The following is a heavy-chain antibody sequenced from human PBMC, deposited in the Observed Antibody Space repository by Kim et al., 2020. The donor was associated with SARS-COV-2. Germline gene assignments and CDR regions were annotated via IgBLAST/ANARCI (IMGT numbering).Heavy chain of an antibody. Sequence: SETLSLTCTVSGGSISSSSYYWGWIRQPPGKGLEWIGSIYYSGSTYYNPSLKSRVTISVDTSKNQFSLKLSSVTAADTAVYYCARIAVAGRGVTNYYGMDVWGQGTTVTVSS. J-gene: IGHJ6*02. V-gene: IGHV4-39*01. D-gene: IGHD6-19*01. CDR1: GGSISSSSYY. CDR3: ARIAVAGRGVTNYYGMDV. CDR2: IYYSGST.